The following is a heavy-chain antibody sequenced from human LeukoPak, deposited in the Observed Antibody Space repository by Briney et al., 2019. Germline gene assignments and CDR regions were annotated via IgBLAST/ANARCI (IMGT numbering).Heavy chain of an antibody. V-gene: IGHV3-21*01. Sequence: GGSLRLSCAASGFTFSSYSMNWVRQAPGKGLEWVSSISSSSSYIYYADSVKGRFTISRDNARNSLYLQINSLRAEDTAVYYCAKGASDIVVVTSIYYFDYWGQGTLVTVSS. CDR3: AKGASDIVVVTSIYYFDY. D-gene: IGHD2-2*01. J-gene: IGHJ4*02. CDR2: ISSSSSYI. CDR1: GFTFSSYS.